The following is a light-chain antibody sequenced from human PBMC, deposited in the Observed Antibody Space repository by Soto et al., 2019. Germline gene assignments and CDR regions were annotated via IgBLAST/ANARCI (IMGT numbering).Light chain of an antibody. CDR1: ETIIDY. Sequence: DIQMSQSPSSLSASVGDSVTITCRASETIIDYLNWYQQQPGEAPKLLIFSASSLHSRVPSRFRGSGSGTHVTLTISSLQPEDFATYFCQQSFSAPRTFGQGTKLQAK. CDR2: SAS. J-gene: IGKJ2*01. CDR3: QQSFSAPRT. V-gene: IGKV1-39*01.